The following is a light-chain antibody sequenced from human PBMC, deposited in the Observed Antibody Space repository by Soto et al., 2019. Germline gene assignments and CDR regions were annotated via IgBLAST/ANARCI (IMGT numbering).Light chain of an antibody. CDR1: QSVPNSR. CDR3: KQYGASPWT. CDR2: DTS. V-gene: IGKV3-20*01. J-gene: IGKJ1*01. Sequence: EIVLTQSPDTLSLSPGEIPNISRIPSQSVPNSRLAWYQQKPGQAPSLVISDTSIRATGIPDRFSGSGSGTDFSLIIGRLETEDFAVYICKQYGASPWTFGQGTKVDIK.